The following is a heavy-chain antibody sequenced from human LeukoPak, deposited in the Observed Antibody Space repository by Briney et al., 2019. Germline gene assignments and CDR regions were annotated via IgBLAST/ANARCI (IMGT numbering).Heavy chain of an antibody. Sequence: SETLSLTCAVYGGSFSGYYWSWIRQPPGKGLEWIGEINHSGSTNYNPSLKSRVTISVDTSKNQFSLKLSSVTAADTAVYYCARPRAPTRYCSGGSCPFDYWGQGTLVTVSS. V-gene: IGHV4-34*01. CDR3: ARPRAPTRYCSGGSCPFDY. CDR1: GGSFSGYY. D-gene: IGHD2-15*01. CDR2: INHSGST. J-gene: IGHJ4*02.